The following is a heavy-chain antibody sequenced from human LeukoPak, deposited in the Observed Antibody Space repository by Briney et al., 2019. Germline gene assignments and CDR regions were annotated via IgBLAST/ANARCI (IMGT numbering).Heavy chain of an antibody. D-gene: IGHD3-9*01. CDR1: GGSFSGYY. CDR2: INHSGST. J-gene: IGHJ4*02. CDR3: ARKNYVLRYFDWLVGTYYFDY. V-gene: IGHV4-34*01. Sequence: SETLSLTCAVYGGSFSGYYWSWIRQPPGKGLEWIGEINHSGSTNYNPSLKSRVTISVDTSKNQFSLKLSSVTAADTAVYYCARKNYVLRYFDWLVGTYYFDYWGQGTLVTVSS.